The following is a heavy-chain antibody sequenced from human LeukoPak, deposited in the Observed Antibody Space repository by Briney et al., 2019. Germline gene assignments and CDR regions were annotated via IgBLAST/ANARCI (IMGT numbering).Heavy chain of an antibody. Sequence: GGSLRLSCAASGFTFSSYEMNWVRQAPGKGLEWISYISGSGSTIYYADSVKGRFTISRDNARNSLYLQMNSLRAEDTAVYYCAELGITMIGGVWGKGTTVTISS. CDR1: GFTFSSYE. J-gene: IGHJ6*04. D-gene: IGHD3-10*02. CDR2: ISGSGSTI. CDR3: AELGITMIGGV. V-gene: IGHV3-48*03.